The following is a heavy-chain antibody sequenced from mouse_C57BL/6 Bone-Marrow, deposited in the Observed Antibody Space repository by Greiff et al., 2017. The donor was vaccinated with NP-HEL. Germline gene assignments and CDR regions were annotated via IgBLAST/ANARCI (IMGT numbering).Heavy chain of an antibody. V-gene: IGHV5-16*01. CDR3: ARVGDGYQYAMDY. CDR2: INYDGSST. D-gene: IGHD2-3*01. J-gene: IGHJ4*01. Sequence: EVKLVESEGGLVQPGSSMKLSCTASGFTFSDYYMAWVRQVPEKSLEWVANINYDGSSTYYLASSKSRFIISRDNAKNILDLQMSSLKSEVTATYYWARVGDGYQYAMDYWGQGTSVTVSS. CDR1: GFTFSDYY.